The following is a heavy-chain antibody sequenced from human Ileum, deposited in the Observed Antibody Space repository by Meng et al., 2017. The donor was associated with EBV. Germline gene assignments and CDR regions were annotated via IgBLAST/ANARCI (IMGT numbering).Heavy chain of an antibody. CDR3: VRTLERGDY. CDR1: GYTFTNYD. J-gene: IGHJ4*02. V-gene: IGHV1-8*01. Sequence: QVQLVPSGAEVKKPGASVKVACKASGYTFTNYDTRWVRQATGQGIEWMGWMNPKTGNAHNAQKFQGRVSMTRDTSITTAYMELSSLTSEDTAVYYCVRTLERGDYWGQGTLVTVSS. D-gene: IGHD5-24*01. CDR2: MNPKTGNA.